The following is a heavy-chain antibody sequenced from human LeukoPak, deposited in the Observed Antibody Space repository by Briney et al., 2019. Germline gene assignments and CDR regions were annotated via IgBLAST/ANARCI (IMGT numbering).Heavy chain of an antibody. CDR2: IKQDGSEK. J-gene: IGHJ3*02. V-gene: IGHV3-7*01. D-gene: IGHD3-22*01. Sequence: GGSLRLSCAASGFTFNSYWMSWLRPAPGKGLEWVANIKQDGSEKYYVDSVKGRFTISRDNAKNSLYLQMNRLRAEDTAVYYCAREGITMIVENLDAFDIWGQGTMVTVSS. CDR3: AREGITMIVENLDAFDI. CDR1: GFTFNSYW.